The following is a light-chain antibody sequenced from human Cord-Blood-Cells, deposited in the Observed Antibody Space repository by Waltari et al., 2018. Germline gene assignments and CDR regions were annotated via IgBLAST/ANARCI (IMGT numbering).Light chain of an antibody. CDR2: DAS. Sequence: EIVLTQSPATLSLSPGARATLSCRASQSVSSYLAWYQQKPGKAPRLPIYDASNRATGIPARFSGSGSGTDFTLTISSLEPEDFAVYYCQQRSNWPLTFGGGTKVEIK. V-gene: IGKV3-11*01. CDR1: QSVSSY. J-gene: IGKJ4*01. CDR3: QQRSNWPLT.